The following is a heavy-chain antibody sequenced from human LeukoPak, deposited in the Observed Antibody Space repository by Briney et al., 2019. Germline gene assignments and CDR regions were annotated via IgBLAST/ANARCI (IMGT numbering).Heavy chain of an antibody. CDR2: ISSTSSFT. CDR1: GFAFSDYY. D-gene: IGHD6-13*01. Sequence: PGGSLRLSCAASGFAFSDYYMSWIRQAPGKGLEWLSYISSTSSFTNYADSVKGRFTISRDNAKNSLYLQMNSLRAEDTAVYYCARGTAAGRREFNFDYWGQGTLVTVSS. CDR3: ARGTAAGRREFNFDY. V-gene: IGHV3-11*05. J-gene: IGHJ4*02.